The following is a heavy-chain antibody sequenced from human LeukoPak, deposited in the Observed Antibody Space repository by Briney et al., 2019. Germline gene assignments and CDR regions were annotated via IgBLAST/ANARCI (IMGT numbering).Heavy chain of an antibody. J-gene: IGHJ4*02. Sequence: GESLKISFKCSGYSFTIYLIVWVRQMPGKGLEGMGIIYPCDSDTRYSPSFQGQVTISADKSISTAYLPWSSLKASDTDMSYCARWSYFKRALIYAGDYWGQGTLVTVSS. CDR3: ARWSYFKRALIYAGDY. D-gene: IGHD1-26*01. CDR2: IYPCDSDT. CDR1: GYSFTIYL. V-gene: IGHV5-51*01.